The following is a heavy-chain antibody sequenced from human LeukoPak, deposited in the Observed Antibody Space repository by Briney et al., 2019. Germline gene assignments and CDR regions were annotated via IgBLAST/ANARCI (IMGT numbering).Heavy chain of an antibody. Sequence: GGSLRLSCAASGFTFSSYGMHWVRQAPGKGLEGVAFIRYDGSNKYYADSVKGRFTISRDNSKNTLYLQMNSLRAEDTAVYYCARGGSYYYDSGGHLWGQGTLVTVSS. D-gene: IGHD3-22*01. V-gene: IGHV3-30*02. CDR1: GFTFSSYG. J-gene: IGHJ4*02. CDR2: IRYDGSNK. CDR3: ARGGSYYYDSGGHL.